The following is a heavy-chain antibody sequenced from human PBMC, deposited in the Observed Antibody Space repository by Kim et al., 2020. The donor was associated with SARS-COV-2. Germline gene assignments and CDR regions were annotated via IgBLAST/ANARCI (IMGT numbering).Heavy chain of an antibody. CDR1: GFTFSSYS. CDR2: ISSSSSYI. CDR3: ARGVWFGELSQIYWYFDL. J-gene: IGHJ2*01. V-gene: IGHV3-21*01. D-gene: IGHD3-10*01. Sequence: GGSLRLSCAASGFTFSSYSMNWVRQAPGKGLEWVSSISSSSSYIYYADSVKGRFTISRDNAKNSLYLQMNSLRAEDTAVYYCARGVWFGELSQIYWYFDLWGRGTLVTVSS.